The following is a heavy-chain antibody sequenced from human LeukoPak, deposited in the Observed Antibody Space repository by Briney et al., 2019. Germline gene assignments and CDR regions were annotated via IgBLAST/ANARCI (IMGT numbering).Heavy chain of an antibody. CDR1: GYTFTGYY. D-gene: IGHD1-14*01. V-gene: IGHV1-2*02. Sequence: ASVKVSCKASGYTFTGYYMHWVRQAPGQGLEWMGWINPNSGGTNYAQKFQGRVTMTRDTSISTAYMELSRLRSDDTAVYYCARDHSLRTILTNFDCWGQGTLVTVPS. J-gene: IGHJ4*02. CDR2: INPNSGGT. CDR3: ARDHSLRTILTNFDC.